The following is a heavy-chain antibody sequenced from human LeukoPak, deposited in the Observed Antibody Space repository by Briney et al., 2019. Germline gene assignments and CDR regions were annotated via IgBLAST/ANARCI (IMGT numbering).Heavy chain of an antibody. J-gene: IGHJ4*02. CDR2: ISTSGNT. CDR1: GGTISSYY. CDR3: ARGEANYFDY. Sequence: SETLSLTCTVSGGTISSYYWTWIQQPAGKGLEWIGRISTSGNTNYTPSLKSRVTMSVDTSRNQFSLKLTSVTAAGAAVYYCARGEANYFDYWGQGALVTVSS. V-gene: IGHV4-4*07.